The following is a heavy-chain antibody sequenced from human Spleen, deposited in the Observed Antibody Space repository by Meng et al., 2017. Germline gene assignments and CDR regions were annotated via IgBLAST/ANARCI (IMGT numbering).Heavy chain of an antibody. V-gene: IGHV4-39*07. Sequence: ESLKISCTVSGGSIRGSGYYWGWIRQPPGKGLEWIGNFYYDGSTYYNPSLKSRVTISVATSKHQFSLKRSSVTAADTAVYYCAGAGWGGYNTSGAFDIWGQGTMVTVSS. CDR2: FYYDGST. CDR3: AGAGWGGYNTSGAFDI. D-gene: IGHD5-24*01. J-gene: IGHJ3*02. CDR1: GGSIRGSGYY.